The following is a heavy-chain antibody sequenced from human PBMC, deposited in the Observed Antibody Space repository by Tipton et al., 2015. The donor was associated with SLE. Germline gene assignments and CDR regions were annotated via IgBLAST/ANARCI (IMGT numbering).Heavy chain of an antibody. V-gene: IGHV3-48*03. Sequence: SLRLSCAASGFTFSSYEMSWVRQAPGKGLGWVSIISSSGSSTQYADSAKGRFTTSRDNAKNSLSLQMNSLRVEDTAAYYCALGFAANWGQGTLVTVSS. CDR1: GFTFSSYE. J-gene: IGHJ4*02. CDR2: ISSSGSST. CDR3: ALGFAAN. D-gene: IGHD3-16*01.